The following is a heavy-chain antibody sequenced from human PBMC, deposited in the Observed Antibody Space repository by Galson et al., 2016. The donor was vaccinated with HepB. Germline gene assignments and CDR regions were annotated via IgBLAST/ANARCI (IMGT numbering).Heavy chain of an antibody. Sequence: SCKASGYTFTSYYIHWVRQAPGHGLEWMGIINPSGGSTSYAQKFQGRIAMTRDTSTSTVYMELSSLRSEDSAVYYCAREGSVTSFFDSWGQGAVVTVSS. CDR3: AREGSVTSFFDS. CDR2: INPSGGST. D-gene: IGHD2-2*01. CDR1: GYTFTSYY. V-gene: IGHV1-46*01. J-gene: IGHJ4*02.